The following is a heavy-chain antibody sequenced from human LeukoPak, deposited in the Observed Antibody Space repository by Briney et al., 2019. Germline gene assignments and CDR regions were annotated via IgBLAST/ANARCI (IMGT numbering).Heavy chain of an antibody. Sequence: GGSLRLSCAASGFTFSSYWMSWVRQAPGKGLEWVANIKQDGSEKYYVDSVKGRFTISRDNAKNSLYLQMNSLRAEDTAVYYCARGDTMVRGVIKAYYYYYMDVWGKGTTVTVS. V-gene: IGHV3-7*01. CDR3: ARGDTMVRGVIKAYYYYYMDV. CDR2: IKQDGSEK. CDR1: GFTFSSYW. J-gene: IGHJ6*03. D-gene: IGHD3-10*01.